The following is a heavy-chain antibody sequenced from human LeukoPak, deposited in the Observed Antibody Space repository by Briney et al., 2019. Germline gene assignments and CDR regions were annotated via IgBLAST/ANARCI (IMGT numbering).Heavy chain of an antibody. CDR1: GGSISSYY. V-gene: IGHV4-4*07. CDR3: ARGFRRSYDSVWGNYRTTYYFDY. D-gene: IGHD3-16*02. J-gene: IGHJ4*02. CDR2: IYTSGST. Sequence: SETLSLTCTVSGGSISSYYWSWIRQPAGKGLEWIGRIYTSGSTNYNPSLKSRVTMSVDTSKNQFSLKLSSVTAADTAVYYCARGFRRSYDSVWGNYRTTYYFDYWGQGTLVTVSS.